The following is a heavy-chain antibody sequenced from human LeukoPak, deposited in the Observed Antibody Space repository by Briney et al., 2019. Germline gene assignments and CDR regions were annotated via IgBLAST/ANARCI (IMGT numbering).Heavy chain of an antibody. V-gene: IGHV3-30*04. CDR1: GFTFSSYA. CDR2: ISYDGSNK. Sequence: GSLRLSCAASGFTFSSYAMHWVRQAPGKGLEWVAVISYDGSNKYYADSVKGRFTISRDNSKNTLYLQMNSLRAEDTAVYYCARDRFYYGSGSYYTDAFDIWGQGTMVTVSS. J-gene: IGHJ3*02. D-gene: IGHD3-10*01. CDR3: ARDRFYYGSGSYYTDAFDI.